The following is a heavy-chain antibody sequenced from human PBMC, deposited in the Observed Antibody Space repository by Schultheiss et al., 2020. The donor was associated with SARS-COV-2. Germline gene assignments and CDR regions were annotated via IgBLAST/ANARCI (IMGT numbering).Heavy chain of an antibody. V-gene: IGHV3-48*03. J-gene: IGHJ6*02. D-gene: IGHD3-3*01. CDR1: GFTVSSNY. Sequence: GGSLRLSCAASGFTVSSNYMNWVRQAPGKGLEWVSYISSSGSTIYYADSVKGRFTISRDNAKNSLYLQMNSLRAEDTAVYYCARETYYDFWSGYYYGMDVWGQGTTVTVSS. CDR3: ARETYYDFWSGYYYGMDV. CDR2: ISSSGSTI.